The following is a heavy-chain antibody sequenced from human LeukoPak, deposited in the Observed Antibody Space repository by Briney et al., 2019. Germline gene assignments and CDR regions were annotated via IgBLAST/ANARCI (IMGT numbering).Heavy chain of an antibody. J-gene: IGHJ4*02. CDR3: AKGGTAHTAFVY. D-gene: IGHD2-21*02. CDR2: IDYSGGGT. CDR1: GFSFSSYA. Sequence: GGSLRLSCVASGFSFSSYAMSWVRQAPGKGLEWVSAIDYSGGGTYYADSVKGRFTISRDNSKNTLYLQMNSLRVEDTAVYSCAKGGTAHTAFVYWGQGTLVTVSS. V-gene: IGHV3-23*01.